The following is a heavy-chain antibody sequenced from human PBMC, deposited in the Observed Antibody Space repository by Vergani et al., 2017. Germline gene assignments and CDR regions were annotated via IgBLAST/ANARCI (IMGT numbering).Heavy chain of an antibody. V-gene: IGHV4-34*02. CDR3: AVRPRVNLVGGEIVTKRTFDY. Sequence: QVQLQQWGAGVVKPSGTLSLTCAVFGESFSSFYWSWIRQPPGKGLEWIGEINNDGHTNYNPSLESRVTVSRDTAKNQFSLNLMSVTAADTAMYDCAVRPRVNLVGGEIVTKRTFDYLRQGSLVTVSS. CDR1: GESFSSFY. CDR2: INNDGHT. D-gene: IGHD3-10*01. J-gene: IGHJ4*02.